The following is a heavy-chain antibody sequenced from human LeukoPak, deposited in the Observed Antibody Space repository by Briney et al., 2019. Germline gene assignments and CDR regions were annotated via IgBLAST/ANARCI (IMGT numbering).Heavy chain of an antibody. Sequence: GGSLRLSCAGSGFSFSNYGMDWVRQAPGKGLEWVAVISYHGKDKEYADSVKGRFTISRDNSKNTLYLEMNSLRVEDTAVYYCAKDRGNFKEYYFDYWGLGTLVTVSS. CDR1: GFSFSNYG. D-gene: IGHD1-1*01. J-gene: IGHJ4*02. CDR3: AKDRGNFKEYYFDY. V-gene: IGHV3-30*18. CDR2: ISYHGKDK.